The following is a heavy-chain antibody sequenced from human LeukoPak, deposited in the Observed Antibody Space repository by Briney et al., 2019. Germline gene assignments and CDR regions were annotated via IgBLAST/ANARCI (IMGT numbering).Heavy chain of an antibody. J-gene: IGHJ3*01. V-gene: IGHV4-34*01. Sequence: PSETLSLTCAVYGGSFSGYYWSWIRQPPGKGLEWVGEINHSGSTNYNSSLKSRVTISVDTSKNQFSLKLSSVTAADTAVYYCAKVYSSSSRDAFDVWGQGTMVTVSS. CDR1: GGSFSGYY. CDR2: INHSGST. CDR3: AKVYSSSSRDAFDV. D-gene: IGHD6-6*01.